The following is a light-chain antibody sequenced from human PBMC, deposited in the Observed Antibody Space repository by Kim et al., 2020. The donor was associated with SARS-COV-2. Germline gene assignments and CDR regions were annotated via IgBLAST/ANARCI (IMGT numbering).Light chain of an antibody. CDR2: WAS. CDR1: QSVLYSSNNKNY. V-gene: IGKV4-1*01. Sequence: DIVMTQSPDSLAVSLGERATINCKSSQSVLYSSNNKNYLAWYQQKPGQPPKLLINWASTRESGVPDRFSGSGSGTDFTLTISSLQAEDVAVYSCQQYYSTPPSFGGGTKVDIK. J-gene: IGKJ4*01. CDR3: QQYYSTPPS.